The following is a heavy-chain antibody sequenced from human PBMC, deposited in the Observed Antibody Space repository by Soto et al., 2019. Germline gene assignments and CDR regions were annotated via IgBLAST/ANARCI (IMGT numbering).Heavy chain of an antibody. D-gene: IGHD6-19*01. CDR3: ARARLSSANWFDP. V-gene: IGHV3-74*01. CDR2: INSDGSST. CDR1: GFTFSSYW. Sequence: VGSLRLSCAASGFTFSSYWMHWVRQAPGRGLVWVSRINSDGSSTSYADSVKDRFTISRDNAKNTLYLQMNSPRAEDTAVYYCARARLSSANWFDPWGQGTLVTVSS. J-gene: IGHJ5*02.